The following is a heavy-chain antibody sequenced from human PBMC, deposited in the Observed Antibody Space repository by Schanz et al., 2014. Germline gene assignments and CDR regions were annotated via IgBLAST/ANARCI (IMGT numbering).Heavy chain of an antibody. CDR1: GYSFTKYG. CDR2: ISPYNGHT. J-gene: IGHJ3*02. Sequence: QVQLVQSGSEVKKPGDSVKVSCETSGYSFTKYGINWVRQAPGQGLEWMGWISPYNGHTEYGKKFQGRFTMTTDTYTSTAYMELRSLISDDTAVYFCARGPSTGAFDIWGQGTMVTVSS. V-gene: IGHV1-18*01. CDR3: ARGPSTGAFDI.